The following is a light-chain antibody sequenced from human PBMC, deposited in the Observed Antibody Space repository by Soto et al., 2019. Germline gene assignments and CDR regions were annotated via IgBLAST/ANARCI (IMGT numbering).Light chain of an antibody. J-gene: IGKJ5*01. CDR1: QSVSGSS. CDR3: QQDARIPIT. Sequence: EIVLTQSPGTLSLSPGERATLSCRASQSVSGSSSAWYQQKPGLAPGLLIYGASSRATGIPDMLSGSGAGTDFSLTISRLEPEDSAVYFCQQDARIPITFGQGTRLEIK. V-gene: IGKV3-20*01. CDR2: GAS.